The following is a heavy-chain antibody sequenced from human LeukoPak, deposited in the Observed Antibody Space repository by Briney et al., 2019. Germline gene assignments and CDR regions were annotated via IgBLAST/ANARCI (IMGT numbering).Heavy chain of an antibody. Sequence: KPRGSQRLSCAASGFTFSSYSMNWVRQAPGKGLEWVSYISSASNTIYYADSVKGRFTVSRDNAKNSLYLQMNSLRAEDTAMYYCARDGWFGDYNWFDPWGQGTLVTVSS. V-gene: IGHV3-48*01. J-gene: IGHJ5*02. D-gene: IGHD3-10*01. CDR1: GFTFSSYS. CDR3: ARDGWFGDYNWFDP. CDR2: ISSASNTI.